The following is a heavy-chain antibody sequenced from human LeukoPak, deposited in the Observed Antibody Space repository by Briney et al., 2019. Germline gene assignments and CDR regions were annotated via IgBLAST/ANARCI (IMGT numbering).Heavy chain of an antibody. D-gene: IGHD4/OR15-4a*01. CDR1: GFTVSSNS. CDR3: ARRAGAYSHPYDY. Sequence: PGGSLRLSCTVSGFTVSSNSMSCVRQAPGKGLEWVSFIYSYNTHYSDSVKGRFTISRDNSKNTLYLQMNSLRAEDTAVYYCARRAGAYSHPYDYWGQGTLVTVSS. J-gene: IGHJ4*02. CDR2: IYSYNT. V-gene: IGHV3-53*01.